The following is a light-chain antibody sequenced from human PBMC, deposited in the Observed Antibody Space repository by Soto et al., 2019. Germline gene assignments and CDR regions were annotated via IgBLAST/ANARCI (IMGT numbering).Light chain of an antibody. CDR3: SSHTSGSTYV. CDR2: EVT. Sequence: QSVLTQPASVSGSPGQSIAISCTGTFSDVGGYDYVSWYQQHPDKAPKLMIYEVTKRPSGVSNRFSGSKSGNTASLTISGLQPEDEADYYCSSHTSGSTYVFGTGTKVTVL. CDR1: FSDVGGYDY. V-gene: IGLV2-14*01. J-gene: IGLJ1*01.